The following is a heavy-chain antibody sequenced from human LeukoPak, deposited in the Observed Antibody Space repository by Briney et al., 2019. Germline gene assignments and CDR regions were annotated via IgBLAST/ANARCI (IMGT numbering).Heavy chain of an antibody. Sequence: SCKASGGTFSSYAMHWVRQAPGKGLEWVAVISYDGSNKYYADSVKGRFTISRDNSKNTLYLQMNSLRAEDTAVYYCARDSVWGSYRFMYYFDYWGQGTLVTVSS. V-gene: IGHV3-30-3*01. CDR1: GGTFSSYA. J-gene: IGHJ4*02. D-gene: IGHD3-16*02. CDR3: ARDSVWGSYRFMYYFDY. CDR2: ISYDGSNK.